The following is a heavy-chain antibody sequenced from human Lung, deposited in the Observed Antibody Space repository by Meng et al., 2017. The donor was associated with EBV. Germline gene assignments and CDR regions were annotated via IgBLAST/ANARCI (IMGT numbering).Heavy chain of an antibody. CDR2: IDPNTGNP. CDR1: GYTFTSYA. Sequence: QVQLVQSGSELKHPGASVKVSCRPSGYTFTSYAINWVRQAPGQGPDWMGWIDPNTGNPTYDQGFTGRFVFSLDTSVSTAYLQINSLRADDTAVYYCARDSPLDGYSLLDYWGQGTLVTVSS. D-gene: IGHD5-24*01. CDR3: ARDSPLDGYSLLDY. V-gene: IGHV7-4-1*02. J-gene: IGHJ4*02.